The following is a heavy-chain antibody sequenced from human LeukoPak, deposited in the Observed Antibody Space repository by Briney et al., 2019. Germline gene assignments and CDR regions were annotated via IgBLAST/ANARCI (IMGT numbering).Heavy chain of an antibody. CDR2: IKQDGSEK. D-gene: IGHD3-3*01. V-gene: IGHV3-7*01. J-gene: IGHJ4*02. Sequence: PGGSLRLSCAASGFTFSSYWMSWVRQAPGKGLEWVANIKQDGSEKYYVDSVKGRFTISRGNAKNSLYLQMNSLRAEDTAVYYCARGAEEAIFGVVIPDYWGQGALVTVSS. CDR1: GFTFSSYW. CDR3: ARGAEEAIFGVVIPDY.